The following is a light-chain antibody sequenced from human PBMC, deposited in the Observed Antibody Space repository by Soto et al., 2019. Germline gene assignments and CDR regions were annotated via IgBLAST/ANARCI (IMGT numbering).Light chain of an antibody. CDR1: QSVSTN. Sequence: IVMTQSPATLSVSPGERATLSCRASQSVSTNLAWYQQKPGQSPRLLIYGASTRATGIPARFSGSGSETEFTLTISSLQSEDFAVYYCQEYTTYSRTFGQGTKVEVK. V-gene: IGKV3-15*01. J-gene: IGKJ1*01. CDR2: GAS. CDR3: QEYTTYSRT.